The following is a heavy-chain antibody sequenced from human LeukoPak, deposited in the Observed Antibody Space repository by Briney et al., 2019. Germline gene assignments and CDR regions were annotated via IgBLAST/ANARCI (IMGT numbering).Heavy chain of an antibody. CDR1: GFTFSSYA. Sequence: GGSLRLSCPASGFTFSSYAMHWVRQAPGKGLEYVSAISSNGGSTYYADSVKGRFTISRDNSKNTLYLQMSSLRAEDTAVYYCVKEYYYGSGSYFGGYGMDVWGKGTTVTVSS. J-gene: IGHJ6*04. D-gene: IGHD3-10*01. V-gene: IGHV3-64D*06. CDR3: VKEYYYGSGSYFGGYGMDV. CDR2: ISSNGGST.